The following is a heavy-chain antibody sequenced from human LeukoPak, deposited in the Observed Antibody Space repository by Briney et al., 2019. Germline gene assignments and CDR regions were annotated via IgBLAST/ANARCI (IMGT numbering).Heavy chain of an antibody. D-gene: IGHD3-3*02. Sequence: GGSLRLSCAASGFTFSTYTMSWVRQAPGKGLEWVSAISGSGGNTYYADSVKGRFTISRDNSKNTLYLQMDSLRADDTAVYYCAKAAFSRTSYFDYGGKEPWSPPPQ. CDR1: GFTFSTYT. CDR2: ISGSGGNT. J-gene: IGHJ4*01. V-gene: IGHV3-23*01. CDR3: AKAAFSRTSYFDY.